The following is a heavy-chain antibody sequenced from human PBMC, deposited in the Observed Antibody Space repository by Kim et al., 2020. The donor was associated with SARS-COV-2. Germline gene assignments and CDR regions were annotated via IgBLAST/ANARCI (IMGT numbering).Heavy chain of an antibody. CDR1: GFSFSSYG. D-gene: IGHD3-10*01. J-gene: IGHJ6*01. CDR2: IWYDGSNK. CDR3: ARAGFGEVMPYHYSMDV. V-gene: IGHV3-33*01. Sequence: GGSLRLSCVASGFSFSSYGMHWVRQAPGKGLEWVAVIWYDGSNKYYADSVKGRFTISRDNSKNTVYLQMNSLRAEDTAVYYCARAGFGEVMPYHYSMDV.